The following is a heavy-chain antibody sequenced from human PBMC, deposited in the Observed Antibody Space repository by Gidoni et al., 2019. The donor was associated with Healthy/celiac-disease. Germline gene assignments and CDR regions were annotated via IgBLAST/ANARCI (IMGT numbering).Heavy chain of an antibody. J-gene: IGHJ3*02. CDR3: ARNSGSHLFDI. CDR2: INHSGST. Sequence: QVQLQQWGAGLLKPSETLSLTCAVYGGSFSGYYWSWIRQPPGKGLEWIGEINHSGSTNYNPSLKSRVTISVDTSKNQFSLKLSSVTAADTAVYYCARNSGSHLFDIWGQGTMVTVSS. V-gene: IGHV4-34*01. D-gene: IGHD6-19*01. CDR1: GGSFSGYY.